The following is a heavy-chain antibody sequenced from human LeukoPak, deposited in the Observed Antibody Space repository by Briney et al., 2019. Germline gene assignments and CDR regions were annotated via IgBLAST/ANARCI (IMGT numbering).Heavy chain of an antibody. CDR3: ARELLDV. V-gene: IGHV3-21*01. J-gene: IGHJ6*04. CDR1: GFTFSSYW. CDR2: ISSLSDYI. Sequence: GGSLRLSCAASGFTFSSYWMHWVRQAPGKGLEWVSSISSLSDYIYYADSVRGRFTISRDNAKKSLYMQVNSLRAEDTAVYYCARELLDVWGKGTTVTVSS.